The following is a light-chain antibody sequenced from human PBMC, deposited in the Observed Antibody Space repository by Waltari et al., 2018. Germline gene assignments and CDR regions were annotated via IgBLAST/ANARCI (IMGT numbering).Light chain of an antibody. V-gene: IGLV2-8*01. CDR3: SAYAGSNKNVV. Sequence: QSALTQTPSASGSPGQSVTISCTGTSSDVGGYNYVSWYQQHPGKAPKLMIYEVSKQRTGVPDRLAGSKSGNTASLTGSGFQAEDEAVYYCSAYAGSNKNVVFGGGTKLTVL. CDR2: EVS. J-gene: IGLJ2*01. CDR1: SSDVGGYNY.